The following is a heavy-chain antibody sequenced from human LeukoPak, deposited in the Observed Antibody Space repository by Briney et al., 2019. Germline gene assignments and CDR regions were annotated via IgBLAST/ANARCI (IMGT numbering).Heavy chain of an antibody. Sequence: SETLSLTCTVSGGSISSGDYYWSWIRQPPGKGLEWIGYIYYSGSTNYNPSLKSRVTISVDTSKNQFSLKLSSVTAADTAVYYCAREGGVGVRYFGYWGQGTLVTVSS. CDR1: GGSISSGDYY. V-gene: IGHV4-61*08. D-gene: IGHD3-9*01. CDR2: IYYSGST. J-gene: IGHJ4*02. CDR3: AREGGVGVRYFGY.